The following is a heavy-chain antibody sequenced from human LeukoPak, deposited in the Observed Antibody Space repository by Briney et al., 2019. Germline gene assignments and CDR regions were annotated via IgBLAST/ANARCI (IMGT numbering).Heavy chain of an antibody. CDR2: ITGGGITA. J-gene: IGHJ4*02. V-gene: IGHV3-23*01. D-gene: IGHD5-18*01. CDR3: AKDKLSGYSYGYSLDH. CDR1: GFTFRSYA. Sequence: GGSLRLSCAVSGFTFRSYAMSWVRQAPGKGLEWVASITGGGITAYYADSVKGRITISRDNSKNTLNLQMDSLRGEDTAVYYCAKDKLSGYSYGYSLDHWGQGTLVTVSS.